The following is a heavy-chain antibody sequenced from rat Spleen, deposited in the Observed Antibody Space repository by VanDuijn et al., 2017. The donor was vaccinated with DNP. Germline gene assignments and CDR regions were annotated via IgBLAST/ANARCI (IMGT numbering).Heavy chain of an antibody. CDR2: MSPTTRSS. CDR3: VRQDYEYRY. V-gene: IGHV5S13*01. CDR1: GFSFRDYD. Sequence: EVQLVESGGDLVQPGRSLRLSCVASGFSFRDYDMAWVRQAPTKGLEWVACMSPTTRSSYYRDSVRGRFTVSRDDSTNTLYLQMDSLRSEDTATYYCVRQDYEYRYWGQGVMVTVSS. J-gene: IGHJ2*01. D-gene: IGHD1-5*01.